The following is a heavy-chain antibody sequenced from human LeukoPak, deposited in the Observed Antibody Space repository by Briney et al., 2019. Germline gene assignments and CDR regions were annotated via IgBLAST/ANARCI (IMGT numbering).Heavy chain of an antibody. J-gene: IGHJ4*02. CDR3: ARDKEEEWELLPSTIDY. V-gene: IGHV1-2*02. CDR1: GYTFTGYY. CDR2: INPNSGGT. D-gene: IGHD1-26*01. Sequence: ASVKVSCKASGYTFTGYYMHWERQAPGQGLEWMGWINPNSGGTNYAQKFQGRVTMTRDTSISTAYMELSRLRSDDTAVYYCARDKEEEWELLPSTIDYWGQGTLVTVSS.